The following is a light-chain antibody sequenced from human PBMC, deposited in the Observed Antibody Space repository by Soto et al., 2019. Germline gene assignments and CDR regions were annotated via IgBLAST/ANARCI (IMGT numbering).Light chain of an antibody. V-gene: IGKV3-20*01. J-gene: IGKJ2*01. CDR2: GSS. CDR1: QSISSNY. CDR3: HHYGASPYT. Sequence: IVLTQSPGTLSLSPGTRATLSCRASQSISSNYLAWYQQKPGQPPRLLIYGSSSRATGIPDRFSGGGSGTDFTLTISRLEPEDFATYYCHHYGASPYTFGRGTKLEIK.